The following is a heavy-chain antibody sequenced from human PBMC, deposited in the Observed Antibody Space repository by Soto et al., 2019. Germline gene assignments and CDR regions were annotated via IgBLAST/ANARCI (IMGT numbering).Heavy chain of an antibody. CDR3: ARMDDYFWGSDRDNWFAP. CDR1: GYTFTSYD. CDR2: MNPNSGNT. V-gene: IGHV1-8*01. J-gene: IGHJ5*02. Sequence: SVKVSCKASGYTFTSYDISWVRQATGQGLEWMGWMNPNSGNTGYAQKFQGRVTMTRNTSISTAYMELSSLRSEDTVVYYCARMDDYFWGSDRDNWFAPWGQGSLVPVSA. D-gene: IGHD3-16*02.